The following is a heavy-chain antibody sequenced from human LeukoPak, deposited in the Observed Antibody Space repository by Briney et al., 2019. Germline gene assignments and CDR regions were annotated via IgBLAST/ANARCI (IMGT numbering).Heavy chain of an antibody. CDR1: GGSISSGGYY. CDR2: IYYSGST. CDR3: ARVVVDVGTNWFDP. V-gene: IGHV4-31*03. Sequence: SETLSLTCTVSGGSISSGGYYWSWIRQHPGKGLEWIGYIYYSGSTYYNPSLKSRVTISVDTSKNQFSLKLSSVTAADTAVYYCARVVVDVGTNWFDPWGQGTLVTVSS. J-gene: IGHJ5*02. D-gene: IGHD2-2*01.